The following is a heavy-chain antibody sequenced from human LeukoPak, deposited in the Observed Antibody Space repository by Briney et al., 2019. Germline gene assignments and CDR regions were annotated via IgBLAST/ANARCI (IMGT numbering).Heavy chain of an antibody. Sequence: SVKVSCKASGGTFSSYAISWVRQAPGQGLEWMGGIIPIFGTANYAQKFQGRVTITTDESTSTAYMELSSLRSEDTAVYYCARDLYGDRRGFDYWGQGTLVTVSS. CDR2: IIPIFGTA. J-gene: IGHJ4*02. CDR3: ARDLYGDRRGFDY. D-gene: IGHD4-17*01. CDR1: GGTFSSYA. V-gene: IGHV1-69*05.